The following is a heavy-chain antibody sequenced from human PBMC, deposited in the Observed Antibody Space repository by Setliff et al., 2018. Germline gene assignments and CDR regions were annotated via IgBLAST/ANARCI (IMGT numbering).Heavy chain of an antibody. D-gene: IGHD3-10*01. CDR2: MHYTGTA. Sequence: SETLSLTCTVSAGSINLYYWSWIRQPPGKEMEWIGYMHYTGTASFNPALKSRVSIFVDASKDHYSLHLSSVTAADTAMYYCAGSHGSGGYYSDAPYYFQYWGQGTLVTVSS. J-gene: IGHJ4*02. V-gene: IGHV4-59*01. CDR3: AGSHGSGGYYSDAPYYFQY. CDR1: AGSINLYY.